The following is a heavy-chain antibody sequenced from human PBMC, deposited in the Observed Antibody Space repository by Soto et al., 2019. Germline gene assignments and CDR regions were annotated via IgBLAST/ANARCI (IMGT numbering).Heavy chain of an antibody. CDR2: INPNSGGT. CDR1: GYTFTGYY. D-gene: IGHD4-17*01. Sequence: QVQLVQSGAEVKKPGASVKVSCKASGYTFTGYYMHWVRQAPGQGLEWMGWINPNSGGTNYAQKFQGWVTMTRDTSISTSYMELSRLRSDDTAVYYCARAYGDLGSYGMDVWGQGTTVTVSS. CDR3: ARAYGDLGSYGMDV. V-gene: IGHV1-2*04. J-gene: IGHJ6*02.